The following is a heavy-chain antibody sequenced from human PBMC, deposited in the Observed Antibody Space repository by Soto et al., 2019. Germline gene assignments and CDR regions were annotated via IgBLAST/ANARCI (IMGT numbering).Heavy chain of an antibody. CDR2: IIPIFGTA. CDR3: ARDRETDIVVVPAAIRSPYYYGMDV. Sequence: SVKVSCKASGCTFSSYAISWVRQAPGQGLEWMGGIIPIFGTANYAQKFQGRVTITADESTSTAYMELSSLRSEDTAVYYCARDRETDIVVVPAAIRSPYYYGMDVWGQGTTVTVSS. CDR1: GCTFSSYA. J-gene: IGHJ6*02. D-gene: IGHD2-2*01. V-gene: IGHV1-69*13.